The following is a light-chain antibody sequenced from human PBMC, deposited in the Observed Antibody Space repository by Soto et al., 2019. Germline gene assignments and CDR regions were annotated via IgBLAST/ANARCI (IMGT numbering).Light chain of an antibody. Sequence: EIVLTQSPDTLSLSPGERATLSCRASQSVGSNYLAWYQQKPGQAPRLLTYDASGRASGIPDRFSGSGSGTDFTLTISRLEPEDFAVYYCQVYDRSPLFXGGTKVDIK. CDR3: QVYDRSPL. CDR2: DAS. CDR1: QSVGSNY. J-gene: IGKJ4*01. V-gene: IGKV3-20*01.